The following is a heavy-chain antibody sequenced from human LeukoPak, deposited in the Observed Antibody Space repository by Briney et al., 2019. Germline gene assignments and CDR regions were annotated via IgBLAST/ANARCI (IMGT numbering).Heavy chain of an antibody. CDR1: GFTFSDYY. D-gene: IGHD3-10*01. V-gene: IGHV3-11*06. Sequence: PGGSLRLSCAASGFTFSDYYMSWIRQAPGKGLEWVSYISSSSSYTNYADSVKGRFTISRDNAKNSLYLQMNSLRAEDTAVYYCASHYGWGIYNDYGGRGPLVTFSP. CDR2: ISSSSSYT. J-gene: IGHJ4*02. CDR3: ASHYGWGIYNDY.